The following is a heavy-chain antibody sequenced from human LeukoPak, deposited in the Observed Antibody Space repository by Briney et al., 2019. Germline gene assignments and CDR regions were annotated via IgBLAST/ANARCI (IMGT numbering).Heavy chain of an antibody. V-gene: IGHV3-74*01. J-gene: IGHJ6*03. Sequence: GGSLRLSCVASGFTFSSYWMHWVRQDPRKGLVWVSRINGDGRNINYADSVRGRFTISRDNAKNFLFLQMNSLRAEDTAVYFCARDGAPSWNYYYDYYYMDVWGKGTTVTVSS. CDR1: GFTFSSYW. CDR2: INGDGRNI. D-gene: IGHD1-7*01. CDR3: ARDGAPSWNYYYDYYYMDV.